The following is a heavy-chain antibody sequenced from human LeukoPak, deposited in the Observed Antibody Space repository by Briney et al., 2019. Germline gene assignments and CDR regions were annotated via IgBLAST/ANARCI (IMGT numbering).Heavy chain of an antibody. CDR1: GGSFSGYY. CDR2: INHSGST. V-gene: IGHV4-34*01. J-gene: IGHJ6*02. CDR3: AGGRVIYGMDV. Sequence: SETLSLTCAVYGGSFSGYYWSWIRQPPGKGLEWIGEINHSGSTNYNPSLKSRVTISVDTSKNQVSLKLSSVTAADTAVYYCAGGRVIYGMDVWGQGTTVTVSS.